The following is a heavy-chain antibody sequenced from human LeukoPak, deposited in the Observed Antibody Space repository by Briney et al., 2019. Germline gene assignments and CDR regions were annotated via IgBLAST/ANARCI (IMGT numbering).Heavy chain of an antibody. V-gene: IGHV3-30*02. J-gene: IGHJ6*03. Sequence: PGGSLKLSCATSAFSFNTYGMHWVRQAPGKGLQWVAFIRYNGNDQYYADSVKGRFTISRDNSKNTVFLQMNSLRIEDTAMYYCAKDFMHHGSGRPYYMDVWGEGTTVIISS. CDR3: AKDFMHHGSGRPYYMDV. CDR1: AFSFNTYG. D-gene: IGHD3-10*01. CDR2: IRYNGNDQ.